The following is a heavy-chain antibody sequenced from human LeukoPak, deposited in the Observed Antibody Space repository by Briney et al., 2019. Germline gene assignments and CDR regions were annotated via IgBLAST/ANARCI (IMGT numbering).Heavy chain of an antibody. CDR1: GYTFTGYY. CDR3: ARDQGRLVLRVVFDY. Sequence: ASVKVSCKASGYTFTGYYMHWGRQAPGQGLEWMGWINPNNGDTTYAQNFQGRVTMTRDTSISTAYMELSRLRSDDTAMYYCARDQGRLVLRVVFDYWGQGTLLTVSS. V-gene: IGHV1-2*02. D-gene: IGHD3-10*01. J-gene: IGHJ4*02. CDR2: INPNNGDT.